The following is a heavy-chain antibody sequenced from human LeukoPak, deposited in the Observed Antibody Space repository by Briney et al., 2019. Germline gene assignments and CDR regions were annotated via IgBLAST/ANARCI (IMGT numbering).Heavy chain of an antibody. D-gene: IGHD3-10*01. CDR1: GFTFSSYA. Sequence: SGGSLRLSCAASGFTFSSYAMHWVRQAPGKGLEYVSAISSNGGSTYYANSVKGRFTISRDNSKNTLYLQMGSLRAEDMAVYYCAGAAYYYGSGSYYHFDPWGQGTLVTVSS. V-gene: IGHV3-64*01. CDR2: ISSNGGST. CDR3: AGAAYYYGSGSYYHFDP. J-gene: IGHJ5*02.